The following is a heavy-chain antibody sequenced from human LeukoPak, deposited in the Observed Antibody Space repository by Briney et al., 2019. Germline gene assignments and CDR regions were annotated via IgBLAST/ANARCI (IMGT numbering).Heavy chain of an antibody. CDR1: GFTFSNYW. J-gene: IGHJ4*02. CDR3: ARGRLEMVTIKY. Sequence: GGSLRRSCAASGFTFSNYWMSWVRQAPGKGLEWVANIKQDGSEKYYVDSVKGRFTISRDNAKNSLYLQMNSLRAEDTAVYYCARGRLEMVTIKYWGQGTLVTVSS. V-gene: IGHV3-7*01. D-gene: IGHD5-24*01. CDR2: IKQDGSEK.